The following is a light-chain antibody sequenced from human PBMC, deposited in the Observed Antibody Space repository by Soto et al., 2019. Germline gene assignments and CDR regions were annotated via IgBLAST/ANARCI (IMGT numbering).Light chain of an antibody. V-gene: IGKV4-1*01. J-gene: IGKJ5*01. CDR2: GAS. Sequence: DIVMTQPPESLAVSLGERATINCKSSQSVLYSSNNKNYLAWYQQKPGQAPRLLIYGASTRATGIPARFSGTGSETDFTLTISGLQSDESAVYFCQQYNNWPFSFGQGTRLEIK. CDR3: QQYNNWPFS. CDR1: QSVLYSSNNKNY.